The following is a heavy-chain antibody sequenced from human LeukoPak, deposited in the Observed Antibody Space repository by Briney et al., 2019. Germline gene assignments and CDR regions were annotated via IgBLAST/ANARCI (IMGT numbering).Heavy chain of an antibody. Sequence: PGGSLRLTCAACGFTFSSYWMHWVRQAPGKGLVWVSRINSDGSSASYADSVKGRFTISRDNAKNTLYLQMSSLRAEDTAVYYCAREGGNYDILTGYYSGWGQGTLVTVSS. CDR2: INSDGSSA. V-gene: IGHV3-74*01. J-gene: IGHJ4*02. CDR1: GFTFSSYW. D-gene: IGHD3-9*01. CDR3: AREGGNYDILTGYYSG.